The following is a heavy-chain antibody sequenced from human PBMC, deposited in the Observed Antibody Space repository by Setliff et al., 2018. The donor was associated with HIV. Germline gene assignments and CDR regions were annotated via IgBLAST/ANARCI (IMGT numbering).Heavy chain of an antibody. V-gene: IGHV4-61*09. D-gene: IGHD6-13*01. CDR1: GGSISSDSYY. Sequence: SETLSLTCTVSGGSISSDSYYWSWIRQPAGKGLEWIGHIYTSGSTNYNPSLKSRVTISVDTSKNQFSLNLISVTAADTGVYYCARHRDPPGTSWIYYYYYMDLWGEGTTVTVSS. CDR3: ARHRDPPGTSWIYYYYYMDL. J-gene: IGHJ6*03. CDR2: IYTSGST.